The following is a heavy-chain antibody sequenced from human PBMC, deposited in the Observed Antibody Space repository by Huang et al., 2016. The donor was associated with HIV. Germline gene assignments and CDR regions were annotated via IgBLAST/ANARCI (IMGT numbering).Heavy chain of an antibody. J-gene: IGHJ4*02. Sequence: QVQLVESGGGVVQPGRSLRLSCAASGFSFRTYAIHWVRQAPGKGLEWVALISSDGTNKYYADSVKDRSTISRDNSENTVYRQINSLTTEDTAVYYCARYNSGWLDDWGQGTLVTVSS. V-gene: IGHV3-30-3*01. D-gene: IGHD6-19*01. CDR2: ISSDGTNK. CDR1: GFSFRTYA. CDR3: ARYNSGWLDD.